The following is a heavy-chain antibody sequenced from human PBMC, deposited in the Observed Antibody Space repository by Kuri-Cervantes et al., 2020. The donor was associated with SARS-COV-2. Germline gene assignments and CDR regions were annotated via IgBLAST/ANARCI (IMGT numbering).Heavy chain of an antibody. Sequence: SETLSLTCTVSGGSISSYYWSWIRQPPGKGLEWIGYIYYSGSTNYNPSLKSRVTVSADTSKNQLSLKLSSVTAADTAVYYCARDNILYSGSGFDLWGQGTLVTVSS. J-gene: IGHJ4*02. V-gene: IGHV4-59*01. D-gene: IGHD1-26*01. CDR3: ARDNILYSGSGFDL. CDR2: IYYSGST. CDR1: GGSISSYY.